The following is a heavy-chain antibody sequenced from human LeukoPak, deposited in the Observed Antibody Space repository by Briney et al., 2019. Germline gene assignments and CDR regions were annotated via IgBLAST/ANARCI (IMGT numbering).Heavy chain of an antibody. CDR2: INPNRGDT. D-gene: IGHD4-17*01. V-gene: IGHV1-2*02. CDR1: GYTFTNYY. Sequence: ASVRVSCKASGYTFTNYYIHWVRQAPGHGLECMGWINPNRGDTNYAQKFQGRVTMTRDTSISTAFMELTRLTSDDTAVYYCTRDLLGFATTPLSDWGQGTLVTVSS. CDR3: TRDLLGFATTPLSD. J-gene: IGHJ4*02.